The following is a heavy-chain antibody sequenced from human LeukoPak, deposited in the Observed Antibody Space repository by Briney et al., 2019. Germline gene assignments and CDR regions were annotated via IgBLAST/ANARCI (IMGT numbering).Heavy chain of an antibody. CDR1: GYTFTDSY. D-gene: IGHD3-9*01. V-gene: IGHV1-2*02. CDR3: ARDPGYYDILTGYYNGPIDH. J-gene: IGHJ4*02. Sequence: ASVKVSCKTSGYTFTDSYIHWVRQAPGQGLEWMGWINPNTAGTNHAQRFQGRVTMTRDTSISTAYMELYRLRFDDTAVYYCARDPGYYDILTGYYNGPIDHWGQGTLVTVSS. CDR2: INPNTAGT.